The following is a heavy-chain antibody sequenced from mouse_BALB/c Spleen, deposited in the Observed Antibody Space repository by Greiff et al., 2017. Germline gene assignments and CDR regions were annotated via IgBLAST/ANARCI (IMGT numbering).Heavy chain of an antibody. D-gene: IGHD2-1*01. CDR3: ARGEGNYFYAMDY. V-gene: IGHV3-6*02. CDR1: GYSITSGYY. CDR2: ISYDGSN. J-gene: IGHJ4*01. Sequence: EVKLQESGPGLVKPSQSLSLTCSVTGYSITSGYYWNWIRQFPGNKLEWMGYISYDGSNNYNPSLKNRISITRDTSKNQFFLKLNSVTTEDTATYYCARGEGNYFYAMDYWGQGTSVTVSS.